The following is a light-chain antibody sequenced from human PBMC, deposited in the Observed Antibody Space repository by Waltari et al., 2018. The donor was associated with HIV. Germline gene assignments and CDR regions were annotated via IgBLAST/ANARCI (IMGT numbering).Light chain of an antibody. V-gene: IGKV3-11*01. CDR2: DAS. CDR3: HQRHNWLS. Sequence: EIVLTQSPAILSLSPGETATRSCRASPTVSGYLAGYQKKPGQVLRLLIYDASNRTPGIPDRFSGRGSGTDYTLTISNLEPEDFAVYYCHQRHNWLSFGGGTKVELK. J-gene: IGKJ4*01. CDR1: PTVSGY.